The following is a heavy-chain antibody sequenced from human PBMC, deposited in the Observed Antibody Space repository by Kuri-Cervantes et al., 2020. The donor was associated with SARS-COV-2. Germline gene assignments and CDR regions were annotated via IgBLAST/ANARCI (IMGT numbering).Heavy chain of an antibody. J-gene: IGHJ4*02. Sequence: GGSLRLSCAASGFTFSSYAMSWVRQAPGKGLEWVSAISGSGGSTYYADSVKGRFTISRDNSKNTLYLQMNSLRAEDTAVYYCAKDHQYYYDSSGYYYFDYWGQGTLVAVSS. V-gene: IGHV3-23*01. CDR1: GFTFSSYA. D-gene: IGHD3-22*01. CDR3: AKDHQYYYDSSGYYYFDY. CDR2: ISGSGGST.